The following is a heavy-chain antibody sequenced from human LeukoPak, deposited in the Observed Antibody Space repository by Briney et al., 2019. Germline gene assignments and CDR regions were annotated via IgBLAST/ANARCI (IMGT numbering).Heavy chain of an antibody. V-gene: IGHV3-11*04. CDR1: GFTFSDYY. CDR2: ISSPATV. J-gene: IGHJ2*01. CDR3: ARVSKSICFDL. Sequence: PGGSLRLSCAASGFTFSDYYMSCIRQAPGKGLEWISYISSPATVFYAGSVTGRFTISRDNVLNSLSLEMTSLRAEDTAVYYCARVSKSICFDLWGRGTLVTVSS. D-gene: IGHD2-21*01.